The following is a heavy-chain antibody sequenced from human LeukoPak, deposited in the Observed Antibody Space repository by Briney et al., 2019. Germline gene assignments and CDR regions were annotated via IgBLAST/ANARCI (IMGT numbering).Heavy chain of an antibody. V-gene: IGHV3-30*18. D-gene: IGHD3-3*01. CDR3: AKGGYYYDFWSGYFDY. J-gene: IGHJ4*02. Sequence: GGSLRLSCAASGFTFSSYGMHWVRQAPGKGLEWVAVISYDGSNKYYADSVKGRLTISRDNSKNTLYLQMNSLRAEDTAVYYCAKGGYYYDFWSGYFDYWGQGTLVTVSS. CDR2: ISYDGSNK. CDR1: GFTFSSYG.